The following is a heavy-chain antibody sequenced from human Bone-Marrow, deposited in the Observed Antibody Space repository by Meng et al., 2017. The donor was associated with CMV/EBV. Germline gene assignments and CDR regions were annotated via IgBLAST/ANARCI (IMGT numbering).Heavy chain of an antibody. V-gene: IGHV4-39*07. J-gene: IGHJ6*02. CDR1: SSYE. D-gene: IGHD3-10*01. CDR3: ARDFGDLGMHV. CDR2: IYYSGST. Sequence: SSYEMNWVRQAPGKGLEWIGSIYYSGSTYYNPSLKSRVTISVDTSKYQFSLKLSSVTAADTAVYYCARDFGDLGMHVWGQGTKVTVSS.